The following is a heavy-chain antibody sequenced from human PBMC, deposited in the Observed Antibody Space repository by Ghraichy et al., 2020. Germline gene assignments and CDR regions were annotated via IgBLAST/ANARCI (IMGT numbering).Heavy chain of an antibody. CDR1: GFTFSSHS. Sequence: SCVASGFTFSSHSINWVRQAPGKGLDWVSSISSSSTYIYYGDSVKGRFTISRDNAKNSVYLQMNSLRAEDTAVYYCARVSDSGHYVFDYWGQGALVTVSS. CDR3: ARVSDSGHYVFDY. D-gene: IGHD3-10*02. J-gene: IGHJ4*02. CDR2: ISSSSTYI. V-gene: IGHV3-21*01.